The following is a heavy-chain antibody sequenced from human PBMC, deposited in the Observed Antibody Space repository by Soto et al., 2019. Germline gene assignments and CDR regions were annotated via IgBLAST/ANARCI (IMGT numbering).Heavy chain of an antibody. V-gene: IGHV1-46*01. CDR2: INPTTGYT. D-gene: IGHD3-9*01. CDR3: ARGNDSFDHYDY. J-gene: IGHJ4*02. CDR1: GYSFTTYY. Sequence: ASVKVSCKASGYSFTTYYLHWVRQAPGQGLEWMGIINPTTGYTTYAQKFRGRVTMTRDTSTSTVYMELSSLRSEDTAMYFCARGNDSFDHYDYWGQGALVTVSS.